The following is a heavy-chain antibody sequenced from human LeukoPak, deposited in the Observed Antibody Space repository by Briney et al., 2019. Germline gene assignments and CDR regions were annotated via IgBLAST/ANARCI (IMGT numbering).Heavy chain of an antibody. D-gene: IGHD3-10*01. J-gene: IGHJ6*03. CDR3: ARDQAFSITEYYMDV. CDR1: GFTFSSHD. V-gene: IGHV3-48*03. Sequence: GGSLRLSCAASGFTFSSHDMNWVRQAPGKGLEWVSYISYSGSTIYYADSVKGRFTISRDNAKNSLYLQMNSLRAEDTAGYYCARDQAFSITEYYMDVWGKGTTVTISS. CDR2: ISYSGSTI.